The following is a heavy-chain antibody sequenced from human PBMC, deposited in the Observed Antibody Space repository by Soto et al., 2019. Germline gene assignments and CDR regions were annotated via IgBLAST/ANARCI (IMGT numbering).Heavy chain of an antibody. V-gene: IGHV4-31*03. Sequence: QVQLQESGPGLVKPSQTLSLTCTVSGGSISSGGYYWSWIRQHPGKGLEWIGYIYYSGSTYYNPSLKSRVTISVDTSKNQFSLKLISVTAADTAVYYCASSELERYFDWARGDYWGLGTLVTVSS. CDR2: IYYSGST. CDR1: GGSISSGGYY. J-gene: IGHJ4*02. CDR3: ASSELERYFDWARGDY. D-gene: IGHD3-9*01.